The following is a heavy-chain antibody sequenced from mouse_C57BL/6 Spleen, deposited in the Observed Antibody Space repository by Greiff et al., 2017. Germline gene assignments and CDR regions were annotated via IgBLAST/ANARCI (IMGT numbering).Heavy chain of an antibody. J-gene: IGHJ1*03. CDR1: GYTFTTYP. CDR3: AKGANYYGSSYGYFDV. CDR2: FHPYNDDT. V-gene: IGHV1-47*01. Sequence: QVQLQQSGAELVKPGASVKMSCKASGYTFTTYPIEWMKQNHGKSLEWIGNFHPYNDDTKYNEKFKGKATLTVEKSSSTVYLELSRLTSDDSAVYYCAKGANYYGSSYGYFDVWGTGTTVTVSS. D-gene: IGHD1-1*01.